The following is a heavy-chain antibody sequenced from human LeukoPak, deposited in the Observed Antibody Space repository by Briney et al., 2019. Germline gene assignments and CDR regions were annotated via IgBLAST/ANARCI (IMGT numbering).Heavy chain of an antibody. J-gene: IGHJ4*02. CDR3: IGSGSTFDY. Sequence: GGSLRLSCAASGFTFSSYEMNWVRQAPGKGLEWVSYISSSGSTIYYADSVKGRFTISRHNSKNTLYLQMNSLRAEDTAVYYCIGSGSTFDYWGQGTLVTVSS. D-gene: IGHD2-15*01. CDR2: ISSSGSTI. V-gene: IGHV3-48*03. CDR1: GFTFSSYE.